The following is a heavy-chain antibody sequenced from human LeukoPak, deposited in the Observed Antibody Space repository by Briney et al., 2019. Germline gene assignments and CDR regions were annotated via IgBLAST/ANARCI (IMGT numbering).Heavy chain of an antibody. V-gene: IGHV1-69*06. Sequence: SVKVSCKASGGTFSSYAISWARQAPGQGLEWMGGIIPIFGTANYAQKFQGRVTITADKSTSTAYMELSSLRSEDTAVYYCARAGIAAAGIYYYYMDVWGKGTTATVSS. CDR2: IIPIFGTA. CDR3: ARAGIAAAGIYYYYMDV. D-gene: IGHD6-13*01. J-gene: IGHJ6*03. CDR1: GGTFSSYA.